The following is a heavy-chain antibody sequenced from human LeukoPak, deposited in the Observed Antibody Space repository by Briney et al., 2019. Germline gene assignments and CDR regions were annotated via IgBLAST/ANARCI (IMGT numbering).Heavy chain of an antibody. CDR2: ISSSSSTI. V-gene: IGHV3-48*04. J-gene: IGHJ6*02. CDR3: ARDLAEPPYYYYYGMDV. D-gene: IGHD1-14*01. CDR1: GFTFSSYS. Sequence: GGSLRLSCVASGFTFSSYSMNWVRQAPGKGLEWVSYISSSSSTIYYADSVKGRFTISRDNAKNSLYLQMNSLRAEDTAVYYCARDLAEPPYYYYYGMDVWGQGTTVTVSS.